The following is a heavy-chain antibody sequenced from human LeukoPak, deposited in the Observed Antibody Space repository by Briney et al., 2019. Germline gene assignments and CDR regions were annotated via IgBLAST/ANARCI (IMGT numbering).Heavy chain of an antibody. D-gene: IGHD2-21*02. V-gene: IGHV3-53*01. Sequence: PGGSLRLSCAASGFTVSSNYMSWVRQAPGKGLEWVSVIYSGGSTYYADSVKGRFTISRDNSKNTLYLQMNSLRAEDTAVYYCASRNCGGDCSYYYYYYMDVWGKGTTVTISS. CDR3: ASRNCGGDCSYYYYYYMDV. CDR1: GFTVSSNY. CDR2: IYSGGST. J-gene: IGHJ6*03.